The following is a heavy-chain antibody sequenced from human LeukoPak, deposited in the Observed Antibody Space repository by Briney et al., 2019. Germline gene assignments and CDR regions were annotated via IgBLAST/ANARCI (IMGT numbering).Heavy chain of an antibody. CDR3: ASDDYSNWFDP. CDR2: INAGNGNT. J-gene: IGHJ5*02. V-gene: IGHV1-3*01. Sequence: ASVKVSCKASGYTFTSYAMHWVRQAPGQRLEWMGWINAGNGNTEYSQRFQGRVTITRDTSASTAYMELSSLRSEDTAVYYCASDDYSNWFDPWGQGTLVTVSS. D-gene: IGHD4-11*01. CDR1: GYTFTSYA.